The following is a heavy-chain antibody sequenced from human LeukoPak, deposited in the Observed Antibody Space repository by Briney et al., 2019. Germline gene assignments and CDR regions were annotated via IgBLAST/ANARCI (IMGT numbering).Heavy chain of an antibody. CDR3: ARNRLLDV. CDR2: IYFTGST. CDR1: GGSISSGGYY. J-gene: IGHJ6*04. D-gene: IGHD4-11*01. V-gene: IGHV4-61*08. Sequence: PSETLSLTCAVSGGSISSGGYYWNWIRQPPGKGLEWIGYIYFTGSTSYSPSLKSRVTISLDTSKNQFSLTLTSVTTADTAVYYCARNRLLDVWGKGTTVTVSS.